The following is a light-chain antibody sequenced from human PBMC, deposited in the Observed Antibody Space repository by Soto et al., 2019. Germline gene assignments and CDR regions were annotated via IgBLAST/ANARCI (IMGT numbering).Light chain of an antibody. CDR1: NIGRKN. V-gene: IGLV3-9*01. CDR2: RDS. J-gene: IGLJ3*02. CDR3: QVWDSSTARV. Sequence: SYELTQPLSVSVALGQTARITCGGNNIGRKNRHWYQQKLGQAPVLVIYRDSNRPSGIPERFSGSNSGNTATLTISRAQAGDEADYYCQVWDSSTARVFGGGTKVTVL.